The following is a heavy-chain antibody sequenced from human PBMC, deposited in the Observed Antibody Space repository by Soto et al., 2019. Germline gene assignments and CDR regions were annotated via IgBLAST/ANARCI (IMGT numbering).Heavy chain of an antibody. J-gene: IGHJ6*02. V-gene: IGHV3-30-3*01. Sequence: QVQLVESGGGVGQPGRSLRLYCAASGFTFSSYAMHWVRQAPGKGLEWVAVISYDGSNKYYADSVKGRFTISRDNSKNTLYLQMNSLRAEDTAVYYCARDGSYCSGGSCYSNYYGMDVWGQGTTVTVSS. CDR2: ISYDGSNK. CDR1: GFTFSSYA. CDR3: ARDGSYCSGGSCYSNYYGMDV. D-gene: IGHD2-15*01.